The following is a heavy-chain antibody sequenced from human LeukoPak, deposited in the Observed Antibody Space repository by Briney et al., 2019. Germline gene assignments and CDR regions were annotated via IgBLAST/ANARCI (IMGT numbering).Heavy chain of an antibody. CDR2: IWYNGTNK. V-gene: IGHV3-33*01. Sequence: GGSLRLSCTASGFLFSAYGMHWVRQAPGKGLEWVAVIWYNGTNKYYADSVKGRFTISRDNSKTTLYLQMNSLRVEDTAVYYCAGDRRGFSYGYRGFDYWGQGTLVTVSS. D-gene: IGHD5-18*01. CDR3: AGDRRGFSYGYRGFDY. J-gene: IGHJ4*02. CDR1: GFLFSAYG.